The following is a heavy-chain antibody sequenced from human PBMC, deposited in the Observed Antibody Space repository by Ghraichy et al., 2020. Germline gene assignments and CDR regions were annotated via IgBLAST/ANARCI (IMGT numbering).Heavy chain of an antibody. V-gene: IGHV3-48*02. CDR1: GFSLSSYS. CDR2: ISSSSRNK. J-gene: IGHJ6*02. Sequence: GESLNISCVGSGFSLSSYSMNWVRQSPGKGLEWVSYISSSSRNKGYADSVRGRFTITRDNAQNSLYLEMNSLRDDDTAIYYCARASTVVRFFYFAGMDVWGQGTTVTVSS. CDR3: ARASTVVRFFYFAGMDV. D-gene: IGHD4-23*01.